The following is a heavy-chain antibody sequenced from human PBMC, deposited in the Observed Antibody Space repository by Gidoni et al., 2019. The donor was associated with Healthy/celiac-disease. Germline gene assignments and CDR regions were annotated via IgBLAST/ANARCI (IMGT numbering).Heavy chain of an antibody. D-gene: IGHD5-18*01. CDR3: ARVWEQYSYGYTHYYGMDV. J-gene: IGHJ6*02. Sequence: EVQLVGSGGGLVKPGGSLRLSCAASGFSSRSYSMYWGRQGPGKGLEWVSSISSSSRYIYYADSVKGRFTISRDNAKNSLYLQMNSLRAEDTAVYYCARVWEQYSYGYTHYYGMDVWGQGTTVTVSS. CDR2: ISSSSRYI. CDR1: GFSSRSYS. V-gene: IGHV3-21*01.